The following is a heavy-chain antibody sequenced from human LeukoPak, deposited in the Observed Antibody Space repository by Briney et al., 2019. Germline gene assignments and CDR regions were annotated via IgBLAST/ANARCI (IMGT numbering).Heavy chain of an antibody. V-gene: IGHV3-30-3*01. CDR3: ARDFSDFGDNGGFDY. J-gene: IGHJ4*02. D-gene: IGHD4-17*01. CDR2: ISYDGSNK. Sequence: PGGSLRLSCAASGFTFSSYAMHWVRQAPGKGLEWVAVISYDGSNKYYADSVKGRFTISRDNSKNTPYLQMNSLRAEDTAVYYCARDFSDFGDNGGFDYWGQGTLVTVSS. CDR1: GFTFSSYA.